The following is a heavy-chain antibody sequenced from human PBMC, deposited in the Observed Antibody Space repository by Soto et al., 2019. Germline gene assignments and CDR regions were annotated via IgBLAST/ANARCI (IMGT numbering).Heavy chain of an antibody. V-gene: IGHV3-30-3*01. CDR2: ISYEGSNT. D-gene: IGHD1-1*01. CDR3: ARVTPGNNLYYFSGLDF. Sequence: PGGSLRLSCVASGLTFDTYGIHWVRQAPGKGLQWVALISYEGSNTYYADSVRGRFTISRDNSKNALYLQMNTLRPEDTGVYYCARVTPGNNLYYFSGLDFWGQGTSVTVSS. CDR1: GLTFDTYG. J-gene: IGHJ6*02.